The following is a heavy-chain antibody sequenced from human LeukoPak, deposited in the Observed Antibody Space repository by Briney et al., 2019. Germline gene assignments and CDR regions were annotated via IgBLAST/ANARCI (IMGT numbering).Heavy chain of an antibody. V-gene: IGHV3-23*01. CDR3: AKTPSTFVVVTAMNWFDP. Sequence: GGSLRLSCAASGFSFSSYAMNWVRQAPGKGLEWVSAVSGSGDSTYYADSVRGRFTLSRDNSKNTLYLQMNSLRAEDTAVYYCAKTPSTFVVVTAMNWFDPWGQGTLVTVSS. CDR2: VSGSGDST. D-gene: IGHD2-21*02. CDR1: GFSFSSYA. J-gene: IGHJ5*02.